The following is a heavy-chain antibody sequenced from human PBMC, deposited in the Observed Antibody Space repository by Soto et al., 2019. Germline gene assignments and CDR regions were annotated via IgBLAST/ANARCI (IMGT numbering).Heavy chain of an antibody. CDR1: GFTFSSYS. D-gene: IGHD6-13*01. Sequence: GGSLRLSCAASGFTFSSYSMNWVRQAPGKGLEWVSSISSSSSYIYYADSVKGRFTISGDNAKNSLYLQMNSLRAEDTAVYYCARDMLPAGTIYYFDYWGQGTLVTVSS. J-gene: IGHJ4*02. CDR2: ISSSSSYI. V-gene: IGHV3-21*01. CDR3: ARDMLPAGTIYYFDY.